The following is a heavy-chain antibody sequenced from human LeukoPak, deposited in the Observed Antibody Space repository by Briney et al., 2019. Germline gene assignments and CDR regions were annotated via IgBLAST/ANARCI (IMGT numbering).Heavy chain of an antibody. Sequence: ASVKVSCKASGYTFTSYGISWVRQAPGQGLEWMGWISAYNGNTNYAQKLQGRVTMTTDTSTSTAYMELRSLRSDDAAVYYCARGGNSGWRTPNDDYWGQGTLVIVSS. V-gene: IGHV1-18*01. J-gene: IGHJ4*02. CDR2: ISAYNGNT. CDR3: ARGGNSGWRTPNDDY. CDR1: GYTFTSYG. D-gene: IGHD6-19*01.